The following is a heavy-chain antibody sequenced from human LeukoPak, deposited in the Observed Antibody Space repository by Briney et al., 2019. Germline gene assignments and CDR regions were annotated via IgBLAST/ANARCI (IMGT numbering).Heavy chain of an antibody. CDR2: ISWNSGSI. CDR1: GFTFYDYA. J-gene: IGHJ4*02. CDR3: AKDIATGNRLYYFDY. Sequence: GGSLRLSCAASGFTFYDYAMHWVRQAPGKGLEWVSGISWNSGSIGYADSVKGRFTISRDDAKNSLYLQMNSLRAEDTALYYCAKDIATGNRLYYFDYWGQGILVTVSS. V-gene: IGHV3-9*01. D-gene: IGHD1-14*01.